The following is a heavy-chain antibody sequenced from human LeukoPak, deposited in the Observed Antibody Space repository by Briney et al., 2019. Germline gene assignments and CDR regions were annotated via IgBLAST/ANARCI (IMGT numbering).Heavy chain of an antibody. CDR2: INHSRST. J-gene: IGHJ1*01. CDR1: GGSFSGYY. CDR3: ARIAESSGWSRGRYFQH. D-gene: IGHD6-19*01. V-gene: IGHV4-34*01. Sequence: SETLSLTCAVYGGSFSGYYWSWIRQPPGKGLEWIGEINHSRSTNYNPSLKSRVTTSVDTSKNKFSLKLSSVTAADTAVYYCARIAESSGWSRGRYFQHWGQGTLVTVSS.